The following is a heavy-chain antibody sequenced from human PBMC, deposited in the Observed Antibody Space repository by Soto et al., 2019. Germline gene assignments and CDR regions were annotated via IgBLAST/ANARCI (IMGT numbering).Heavy chain of an antibody. J-gene: IGHJ6*02. CDR3: TRDYVMDV. V-gene: IGHV3-21*01. CDR2: ISTTSTYI. CDR1: GFTFSGDA. D-gene: IGHD3-10*02. Sequence: GGSLRLSCAASGFTFSGDAMNWVRQAPGRGLEWVSSISTTSTYIYYADSVKGRFTISRDNANNSLHLQMNSLRDEDTSFYYCTRDYVMDVWGQGTTVTVSS.